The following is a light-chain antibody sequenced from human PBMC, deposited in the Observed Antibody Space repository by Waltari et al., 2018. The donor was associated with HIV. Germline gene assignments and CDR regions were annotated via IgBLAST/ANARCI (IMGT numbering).Light chain of an antibody. Sequence: QAVLPQPPSVSAAPGQKVTISCPGSSPHIGNNYVSWYQQFPGKAPKVLIYDNNKRPPGVPDRFSGSRSGTSATLGVAGLQTGDEADYYCGTWDTSLSAGVFGGGTKLTVL. CDR2: DNN. V-gene: IGLV1-51*01. J-gene: IGLJ3*02. CDR3: GTWDTSLSAGV. CDR1: SPHIGNNY.